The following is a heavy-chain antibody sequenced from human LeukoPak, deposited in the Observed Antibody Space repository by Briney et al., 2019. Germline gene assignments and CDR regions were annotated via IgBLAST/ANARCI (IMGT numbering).Heavy chain of an antibody. J-gene: IGHJ6*03. V-gene: IGHV3-7*01. CDR1: GFTFSSYW. Sequence: PGGSLRLSCAASGFTFSSYWMSWVRQAPGKGLEWVANIKQDGSEKYYVDSVKGRFTISRDNAKNSLYLQMNSLRAEDTAVYYCARDRDDFWSGVYYYYYMDVWGKGTTVTVSS. D-gene: IGHD3-3*01. CDR2: IKQDGSEK. CDR3: ARDRDDFWSGVYYYYYMDV.